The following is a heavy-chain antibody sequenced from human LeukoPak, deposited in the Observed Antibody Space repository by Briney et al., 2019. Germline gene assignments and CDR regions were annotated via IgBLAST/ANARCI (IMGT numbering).Heavy chain of an antibody. V-gene: IGHV3-74*01. J-gene: IGHJ4*02. CDR3: ARERYFDY. CDR1: GFSFSGHW. CDR2: ISPTGSTT. Sequence: PGGSLRPSCTASGFSFSGHWMHWARQLPGKGLVWVSRISPTGSTTSYADSVKGRFTVSRDNAKNTLYLQVNNLRAEDTAVYYCARERYFDYWGQGTLVTVSS.